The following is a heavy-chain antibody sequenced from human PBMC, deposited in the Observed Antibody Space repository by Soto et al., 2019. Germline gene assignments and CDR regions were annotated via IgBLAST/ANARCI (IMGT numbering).Heavy chain of an antibody. V-gene: IGHV3-53*01. CDR3: ARDFVVTSSRGGDYYYYYGMDV. J-gene: IGHJ6*02. CDR1: GFTVSSNY. CDR2: IYSGGST. D-gene: IGHD2-21*01. Sequence: EVQLVESGGGLIQPGGSLRLSCAASGFTVSSNYMSWVRQAPGKGLEWVSVIYSGGSTYYADSVKGRFTISRDNSKNTLYLQMNSLRAEDTAVYYCARDFVVTSSRGGDYYYYYGMDVWGQGTTVTVSS.